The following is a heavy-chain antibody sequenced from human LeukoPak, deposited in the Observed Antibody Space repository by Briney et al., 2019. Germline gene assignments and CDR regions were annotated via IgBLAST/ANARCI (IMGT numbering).Heavy chain of an antibody. CDR1: GLTFSSHW. J-gene: IGHJ4*02. CDR2: ISWNSGSI. Sequence: PGGSLRLSCAASGLTFSSHWMHWVRQAPGKGLEWVSGISWNSGSIGYADSVKGRFTISRDNAKNSLYLQMNSLRAEDTALYYCAKDTYYDLWSGYFGFDYWGQGTLVTVSS. CDR3: AKDTYYDLWSGYFGFDY. V-gene: IGHV3-9*01. D-gene: IGHD3-3*01.